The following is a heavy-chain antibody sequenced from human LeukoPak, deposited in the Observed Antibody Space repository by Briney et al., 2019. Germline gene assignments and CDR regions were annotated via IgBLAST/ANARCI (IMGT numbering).Heavy chain of an antibody. Sequence: PSETLSLTCTVSGGSISSYYWSWIRQPPGKGLEWIGYIYYSGSTNYNPSLKSRVTIPVDTSKNQFSLKLSSVTAADTAVYYCARHPDYYGSGSYYIHTNWFDPWGQGTLVTVSS. J-gene: IGHJ5*02. V-gene: IGHV4-59*08. CDR3: ARHPDYYGSGSYYIHTNWFDP. D-gene: IGHD3-10*01. CDR1: GGSISSYY. CDR2: IYYSGST.